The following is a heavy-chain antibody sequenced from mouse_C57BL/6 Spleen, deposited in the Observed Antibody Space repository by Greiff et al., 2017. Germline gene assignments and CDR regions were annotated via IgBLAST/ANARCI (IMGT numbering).Heavy chain of an antibody. Sequence: VQLQQSGAELVKPGASVKLSCKASGYTFTEYTIHWVKQRSGQGLEWIGWFYPGSGSIKYNEKFKDKATLTADKSSSTVYMELSRLTSEDSAVYFCARHEGGVYDGYYGGYFDVWGTGTTVTVSS. CDR1: GYTFTEYT. J-gene: IGHJ1*03. CDR2: FYPGSGSI. V-gene: IGHV1-62-2*01. D-gene: IGHD2-3*01. CDR3: ARHEGGVYDGYYGGYFDV.